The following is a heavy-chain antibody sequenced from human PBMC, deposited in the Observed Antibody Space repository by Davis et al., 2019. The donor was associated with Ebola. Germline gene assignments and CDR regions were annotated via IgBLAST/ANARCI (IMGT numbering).Heavy chain of an antibody. CDR1: GFIFSSYV. Sequence: GESLKISCAASGFIFSSYVMNWVRQAPGKGLEWVAVIAYDGSNKYYGDSVKGQFTIYRDNSKNTLYLQMNSLKAEDTAVYYCAKSKGGGCFDYWGQGTLVTVSS. CDR2: IAYDGSNK. J-gene: IGHJ4*02. V-gene: IGHV3-30*18. CDR3: AKSKGGGCFDY. D-gene: IGHD1-26*01.